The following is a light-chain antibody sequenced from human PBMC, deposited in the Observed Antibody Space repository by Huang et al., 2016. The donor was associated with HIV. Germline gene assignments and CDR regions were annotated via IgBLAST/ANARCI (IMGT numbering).Light chain of an antibody. V-gene: IGKV4-1*01. CDR1: RTVVSTSNNMNY. Sequence: DIVMPQSPVSLTVSLGERATINCRSSRTVVSTSNNMNYLSWYQKKPGQPPRLLIYWASTRESGVPDRFSGSGSGTVFTLTISSLQAEDVAVYYCQQYYSFPYAFGQGTKLEIK. CDR2: WAS. J-gene: IGKJ2*01. CDR3: QQYYSFPYA.